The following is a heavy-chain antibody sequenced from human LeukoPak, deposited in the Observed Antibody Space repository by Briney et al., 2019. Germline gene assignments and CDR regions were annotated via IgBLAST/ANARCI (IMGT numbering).Heavy chain of an antibody. CDR3: ARDSEWGVLRSDY. D-gene: IGHD2/OR15-2a*01. CDR1: GFTFRRYW. V-gene: IGHV3-7*05. J-gene: IGHJ4*02. CDR2: IKQDGTEK. Sequence: GGALRLSRAASGFTFRRYWMTWVRPAPGKGLEWVAHIKQDGTEKYYVDSVRGRFTISRDNAKNSLYLQINSLRAEDTAVYYCARDSEWGVLRSDYWGQGTLVPVSS.